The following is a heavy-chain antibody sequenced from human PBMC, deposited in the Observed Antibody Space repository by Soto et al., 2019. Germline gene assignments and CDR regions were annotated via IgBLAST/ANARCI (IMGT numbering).Heavy chain of an antibody. V-gene: IGHV3-30*04. CDR3: GSSDSQGAIDY. J-gene: IGHJ4*02. Sequence: AGGSLRLSCAASGFTLSDYTIHWVRQAPGKGLEWVAVISYDGRNKYYVDSVKGRFTISRDNSKNTLYLQMNGLRVEDTAVYYCGSSDSQGAIDYWGQGTLVTVSS. D-gene: IGHD5-18*01. CDR1: GFTLSDYT. CDR2: ISYDGRNK.